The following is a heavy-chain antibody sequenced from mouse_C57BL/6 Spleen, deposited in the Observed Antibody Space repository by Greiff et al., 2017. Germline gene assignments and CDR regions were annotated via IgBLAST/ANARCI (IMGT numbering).Heavy chain of an antibody. CDR3: DRDYDGRPCFAY. CDR2: IWSGGSR. CDR1: GFSLTSYG. V-gene: IGHV2-2*01. Sequence: QVQLKESGPGLVQPSQSLSITCTVSGFSLTSYGVHWVRQSPGKGLEWLGVIWSGGSRDYNAAFISRLSISKDNSKSQVFFKMNSLQADDTAIYYCDRDYDGRPCFAYWGQGTLVTAAA. D-gene: IGHD2-4*01. J-gene: IGHJ3*01.